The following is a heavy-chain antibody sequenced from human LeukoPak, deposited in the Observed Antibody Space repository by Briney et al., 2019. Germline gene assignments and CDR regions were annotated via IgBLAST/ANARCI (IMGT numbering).Heavy chain of an antibody. D-gene: IGHD6-13*01. Sequence: PGGSLRLSCAASGFTFSSYGMHWVRQAPGKGLEWVAVISYDGSNKYYADSVKGRFTISRDNSKNTLYLQMNSLRAEDTAVYYCAKDLWGSSWFGANWFDPWGQGTLVTVSS. CDR3: AKDLWGSSWFGANWFDP. CDR2: ISYDGSNK. J-gene: IGHJ5*02. V-gene: IGHV3-30*18. CDR1: GFTFSSYG.